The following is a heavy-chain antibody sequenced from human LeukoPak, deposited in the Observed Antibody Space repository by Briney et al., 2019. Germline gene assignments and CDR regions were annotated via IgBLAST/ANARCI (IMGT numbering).Heavy chain of an antibody. V-gene: IGHV4-59*01. J-gene: IGHJ3*02. Sequence: PSETLSLTCTVSGGSISSYYWSRIRQPPGKGLEWIGYIYYSGSTNYNPSLKSRVTISVDTSKNQFSLKLSSVTAADTAVYYCARASVRDYYDSSGARQDAFDIWGQGTMVTVSS. CDR2: IYYSGST. CDR3: ARASVRDYYDSSGARQDAFDI. CDR1: GGSISSYY. D-gene: IGHD3-22*01.